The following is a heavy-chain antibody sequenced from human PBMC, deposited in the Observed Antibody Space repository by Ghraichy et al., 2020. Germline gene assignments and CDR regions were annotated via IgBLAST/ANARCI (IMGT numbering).Heavy chain of an antibody. Sequence: SETLSLTCTVSGGSISSYYWSWIRQPPGKGLEWIGYIYYSGSTNYNPSLKSRVTISVDTSKNQFSLKLSSVTAADTAVYYCARAGGRLSGYPDAFDIWGQGTMVTVSS. D-gene: IGHD3-16*02. J-gene: IGHJ3*02. CDR1: GGSISSYY. CDR2: IYYSGST. CDR3: ARAGGRLSGYPDAFDI. V-gene: IGHV4-59*01.